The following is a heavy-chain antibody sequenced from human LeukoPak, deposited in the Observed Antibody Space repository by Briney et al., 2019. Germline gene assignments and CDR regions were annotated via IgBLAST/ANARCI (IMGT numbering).Heavy chain of an antibody. Sequence: GGSLRLSCAAYGFTFSSYAMSWIRQAPGKGLEWVSAISGSGGSTYYADSVKGRFTISRDNSKNTLYLQMNSLRAEDTAVYYSAKEGRPSSGSYYNDYWGQGTLVTVSS. D-gene: IGHD3-10*01. CDR2: ISGSGGST. CDR1: GFTFSSYA. CDR3: AKEGRPSSGSYYNDY. V-gene: IGHV3-23*01. J-gene: IGHJ4*02.